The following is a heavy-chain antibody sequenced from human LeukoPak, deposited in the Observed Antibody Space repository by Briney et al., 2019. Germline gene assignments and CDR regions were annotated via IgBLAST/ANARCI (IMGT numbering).Heavy chain of an antibody. D-gene: IGHD1-26*01. CDR2: IIPIFGTA. CDR3: ARDPHSGSYCVKFDY. J-gene: IGHJ4*02. V-gene: IGHV1-69*06. CDR1: GGTFSSYA. Sequence: ASVNLSCTLSGGTFSSYAISWVRQAPGQGLEWMGGIIPIFGTANYAQTFQGRVTITADKSTSTAYMELSSLRSEDTAVYYCARDPHSGSYCVKFDYWGQGPLVTVSS.